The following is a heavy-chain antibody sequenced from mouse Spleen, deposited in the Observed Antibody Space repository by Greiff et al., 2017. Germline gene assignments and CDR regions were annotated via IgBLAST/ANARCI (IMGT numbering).Heavy chain of an antibody. Sequence: EVKVVESGGGLVKPGGSLKLSCAASGFTFSSYAMSWVRQTPEKRLEWVATISSGGSYTYYPDSVKGRFTISRDNAKNTLYLQMSSLRSEDTAMYYCARGRDYGYFDVWGAGTTVTVSS. V-gene: IGHV5-9-3*01. CDR1: GFTFSSYA. CDR2: ISSGGSYT. CDR3: ARGRDYGYFDV. J-gene: IGHJ1*01.